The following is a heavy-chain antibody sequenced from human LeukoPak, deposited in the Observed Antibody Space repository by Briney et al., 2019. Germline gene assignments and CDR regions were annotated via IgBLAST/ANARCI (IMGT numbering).Heavy chain of an antibody. D-gene: IGHD6-19*01. V-gene: IGHV3-53*01. J-gene: IGHJ4*02. CDR1: GFTVSSNY. CDR2: IYSGGST. Sequence: PGGSLRLSCVVSGFTVSSNYMSWVRQAPGKGLEWVSVIYSGGSTYYADSVKGRFTISRDNSKNTLYLQMNSLRAEDTAVYYCARDRYSSGWYGDFDCWGQGTLVTVSS. CDR3: ARDRYSSGWYGDFDC.